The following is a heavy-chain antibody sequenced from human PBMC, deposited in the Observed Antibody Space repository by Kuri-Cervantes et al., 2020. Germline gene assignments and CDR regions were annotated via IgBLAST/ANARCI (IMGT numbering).Heavy chain of an antibody. CDR3: TTDMITMVRGVTEYYFDY. CDR2: IRSKAYGGTT. J-gene: IGHJ4*02. CDR1: GFTFGDYA. D-gene: IGHD3-10*01. V-gene: IGHV3-49*03. Sequence: GGSLRLSCTASGFTFGDYAMSWFRQAPGKGLEWVGFIRSKAYGGTTEYAASVKGRFTISRDDSKNTLYLQMNSLKTEDTAVYYCTTDMITMVRGVTEYYFDYWGQGTLVTVSS.